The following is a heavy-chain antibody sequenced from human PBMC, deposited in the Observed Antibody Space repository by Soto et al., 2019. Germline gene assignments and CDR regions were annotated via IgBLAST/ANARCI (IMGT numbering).Heavy chain of an antibody. CDR1: GYPVTAYY. CDR2: INPATGAA. Sequence: QLHLVQSGAVVKKPGASVTVSCSASGYPVTAYYMHWVRQAPGRGLEWMGGINPATGAAKYTQTFQGRGTMTRDTSQGTVFMELSGLTSEDTAVFYCARGGGVGVAGSAAFDMWGQGTLVTVSS. D-gene: IGHD3-3*01. CDR3: ARGGGVGVAGSAAFDM. V-gene: IGHV1-2*02. J-gene: IGHJ3*02.